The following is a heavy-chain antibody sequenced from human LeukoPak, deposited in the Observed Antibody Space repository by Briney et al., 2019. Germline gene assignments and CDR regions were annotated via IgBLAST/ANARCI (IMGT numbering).Heavy chain of an antibody. V-gene: IGHV4-31*03. D-gene: IGHD3-22*01. CDR1: GGSISSGGYY. Sequence: SETLSLTCTVSGGSISSGGYYWRWSRQHQVRDLGWFGYIYYSGSTYYNPSLKSRAITSVDTSKSQFSLKLSSVTAADTAVYYCARDPLNYYDSSGYDYYYGMDVWGQGTTVTVSS. CDR2: IYYSGST. J-gene: IGHJ6*02. CDR3: ARDPLNYYDSSGYDYYYGMDV.